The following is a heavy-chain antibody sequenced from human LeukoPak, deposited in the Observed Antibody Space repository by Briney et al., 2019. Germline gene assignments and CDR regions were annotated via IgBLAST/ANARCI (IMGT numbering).Heavy chain of an antibody. J-gene: IGHJ4*02. CDR2: INQDGSEK. CDR1: GFTFSSYA. CDR3: ARDRPDY. V-gene: IGHV3-7*01. Sequence: PGGSLRLSCAASGFTFSSYAMSWVRQAPGKGLEWVANINQDGSEKHYVDSVKGRFTISRDNAKNSLYLQVNSLRAEDTAVYYCARDRPDYWGQGALVTVSS.